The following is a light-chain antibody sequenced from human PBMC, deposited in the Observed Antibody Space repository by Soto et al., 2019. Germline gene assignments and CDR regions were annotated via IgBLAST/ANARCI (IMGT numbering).Light chain of an antibody. J-gene: IGKJ1*01. CDR2: AAS. Sequence: EIVMTQSPATLSVSPGDRATLSCRASESVTSSLAWYQQKPGQPPRLLIYAASTRATDVPARFSGGGSETEFTLTISSLQSEDFAVYFCQQYNIWPLWTFGQGTQVDIK. V-gene: IGKV3-15*01. CDR1: ESVTSS. CDR3: QQYNIWPLWT.